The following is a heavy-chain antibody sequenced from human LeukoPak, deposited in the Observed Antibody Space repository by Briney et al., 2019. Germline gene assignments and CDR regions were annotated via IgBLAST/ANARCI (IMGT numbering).Heavy chain of an antibody. CDR3: ARGPDPVVRGPRRAFDL. Sequence: GGSLRLSCAASGFTFTSFGMHWVRQVPGKGLHGVAVVSNDGNIQDYTDSVKGRFIISRDDSKNTVYLQMNSLTVDDTAMYYCARGPDPVVRGPRRAFDLWGQGTMVTVSS. CDR1: GFTFTSFG. J-gene: IGHJ3*01. D-gene: IGHD3-10*01. V-gene: IGHV3-30*19. CDR2: VSNDGNIQ.